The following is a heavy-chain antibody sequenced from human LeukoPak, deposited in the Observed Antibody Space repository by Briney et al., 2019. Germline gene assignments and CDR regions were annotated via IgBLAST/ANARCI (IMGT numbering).Heavy chain of an antibody. Sequence: GGSLRLSCEASGFTFGSYAMSWVRQAPGKGLEWVSAISGSGGSTYYADSVKGRFTISRDNSKNTLYLQMNSLRAEDTAVYYCAKVKRRWLQLTYFDYWGQGTLVTVSS. D-gene: IGHD5-24*01. CDR1: GFTFGSYA. V-gene: IGHV3-23*01. J-gene: IGHJ4*02. CDR3: AKVKRRWLQLTYFDY. CDR2: ISGSGGST.